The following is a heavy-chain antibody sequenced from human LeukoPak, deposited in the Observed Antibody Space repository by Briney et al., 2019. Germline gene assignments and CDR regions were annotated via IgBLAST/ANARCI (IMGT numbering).Heavy chain of an antibody. J-gene: IGHJ6*02. V-gene: IGHV4-4*07. CDR1: GGXISSYY. D-gene: IGHD6-13*01. CDR2: IYTSGST. Sequence: SETLSLTCTVSGGXISSYYCSWIRQPAGKGLEWIGRIYTSGSTNYNPSLKSRVTMSVDTSKNQFSLKLSSVTAADTAVYYCARGGYSSSWYDYYYGMDVWGQGTTVTVSS. CDR3: ARGGYSSSWYDYYYGMDV.